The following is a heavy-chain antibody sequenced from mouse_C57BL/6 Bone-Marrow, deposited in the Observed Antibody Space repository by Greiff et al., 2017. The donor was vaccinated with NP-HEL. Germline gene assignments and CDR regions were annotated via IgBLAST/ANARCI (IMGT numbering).Heavy chain of an antibody. CDR2: ISYDGSN. Sequence: EVQLQQSGPGLVKPSQSLSLSCSVTGYSITSGYYWYWIRQFPGNKLEWMGYISYDGSNNYNPSLKNRISITRDTSKNQFFMKLNYLTTEDTATYYGASRHYYFDYWGQGTTLTVSS. V-gene: IGHV3-6*01. CDR1: GYSITSGYY. J-gene: IGHJ2*01. CDR3: ASRHYYFDY.